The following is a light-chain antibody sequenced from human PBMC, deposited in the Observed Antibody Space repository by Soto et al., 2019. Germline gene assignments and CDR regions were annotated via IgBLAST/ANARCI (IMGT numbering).Light chain of an antibody. V-gene: IGKV3-15*01. J-gene: IGKJ1*01. CDR3: QQYNDWWT. Sequence: EIVMTQSPATLSVSPGEGATLSCRASQSVDSNVAWYQQKPGQAPRLIIYGALTRATGIAARFSGSGFGTEFTLTITSLQSEDFAGYYCQQYNDWWTFGQGTKVEIK. CDR2: GAL. CDR1: QSVDSN.